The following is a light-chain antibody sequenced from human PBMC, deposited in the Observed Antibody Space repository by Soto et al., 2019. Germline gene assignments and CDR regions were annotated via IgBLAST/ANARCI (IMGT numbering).Light chain of an antibody. CDR3: SSYAGINNLGV. CDR2: EVN. J-gene: IGLJ1*01. Sequence: QSALTQPPSASGSPGQSVTISCTGTSSDVGGYKYVSWYQQHPDKAPKLMIFEVNKRPSGVPDRFSGSKSGNTASLTVSGLQAEDVADYYCSSYAGINNLGVFGTGTKLTVL. CDR1: SSDVGGYKY. V-gene: IGLV2-8*01.